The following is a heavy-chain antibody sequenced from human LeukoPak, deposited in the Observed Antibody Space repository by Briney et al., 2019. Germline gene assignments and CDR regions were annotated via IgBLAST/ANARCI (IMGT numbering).Heavy chain of an antibody. V-gene: IGHV4-61*02. J-gene: IGHJ4*02. CDR2: IYTSGST. Sequence: SETLSLTCTVSGGSISSGSYYWSWIRQPAGKGLEWIGRIYTSGSTNYNPPLKSRVTISVDTSKNQFSLKLSSVTAADTAVYYCARCGYSGYGGFDYWGQGTLVTVSS. D-gene: IGHD5-12*01. CDR1: GGSISSGSYY. CDR3: ARCGYSGYGGFDY.